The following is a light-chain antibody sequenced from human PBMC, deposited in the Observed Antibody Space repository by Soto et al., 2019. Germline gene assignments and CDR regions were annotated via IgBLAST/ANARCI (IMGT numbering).Light chain of an antibody. CDR2: DAS. CDR1: QSISSW. J-gene: IGKJ2*01. V-gene: IGKV1-5*01. CDR3: QQYNNYPYT. Sequence: DIQMTQSPSTLSASVGERVTITCRAGQSISSWLAWYQQKPGKAPKLLIYDASTLESGVPSRFSGSGSGTECTLTISSLQPDDFATYYCQQYNNYPYTFGQGPKLEIK.